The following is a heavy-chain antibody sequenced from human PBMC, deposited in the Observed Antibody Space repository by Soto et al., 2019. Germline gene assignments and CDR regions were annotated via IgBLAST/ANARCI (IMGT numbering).Heavy chain of an antibody. D-gene: IGHD3-3*01. CDR3: ARGQRFSDWFDP. CDR1: GGAISTYY. J-gene: IGHJ5*02. Sequence: QVHLQESGPGLVKPSETLSLTCTVSGGAISTYYWTWIRQTAGKGPEWIGRIYSSGSTKYNPALQSRVTMSLDTSNNQFSLRLTSVTAADTAVYYCARGQRFSDWFDPWGQGTLVTVSS. CDR2: IYSSGST. V-gene: IGHV4-4*07.